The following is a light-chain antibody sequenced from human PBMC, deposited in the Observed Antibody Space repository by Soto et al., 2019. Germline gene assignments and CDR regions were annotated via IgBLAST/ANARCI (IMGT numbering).Light chain of an antibody. CDR1: SSDVGRYNY. J-gene: IGLJ1*01. V-gene: IGLV2-8*01. CDR2: DVS. CDR3: NSYADSNTYV. Sequence: QSVLTQPPSASGSPGQSVTISCTGTSSDVGRYNYVSWYQHHPGKAPKLIIYDVSQRPSGVPDRFSGSKSGNTASLTVSGLQAEDEADYYCNSYADSNTYVFGTGTKLTV.